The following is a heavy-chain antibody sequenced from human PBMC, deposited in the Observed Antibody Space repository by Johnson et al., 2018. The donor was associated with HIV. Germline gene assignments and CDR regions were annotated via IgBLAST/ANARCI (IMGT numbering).Heavy chain of an antibody. D-gene: IGHD6-19*01. CDR3: AKAGAVAGPGIDAFDI. CDR1: GFTFSSHA. V-gene: IGHV3-30-3*01. J-gene: IGHJ3*02. Sequence: QMQLVESGGGVVQPGRSLRLSCAASGFTFSSHAMHWVRQAPGKGLDWVTVISYDGRHQYYADSVKGRFTISRDNAKNSLYLQMNSLRAEDTAVYYCAKAGAVAGPGIDAFDIWGQGTMVTVSS. CDR2: ISYDGRHQ.